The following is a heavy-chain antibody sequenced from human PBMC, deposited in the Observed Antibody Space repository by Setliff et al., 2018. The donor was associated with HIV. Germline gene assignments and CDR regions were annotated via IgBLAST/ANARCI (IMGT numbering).Heavy chain of an antibody. D-gene: IGHD5-18*01. CDR1: GDSVSSASYY. J-gene: IGHJ4*02. CDR3: ARDQKGYSYGYFDS. V-gene: IGHV4-61*01. CDR2: IYYSGTT. Sequence: SETLSLTCTVSGDSVSSASYYWRWIRQPPGKGLEWIGYIYYSGTTNYTPSLKSRVPMSVDTSKNQFSLRLSSVTAADTAVYYCARDQKGYSYGYFDSWGQGTLVTVSS.